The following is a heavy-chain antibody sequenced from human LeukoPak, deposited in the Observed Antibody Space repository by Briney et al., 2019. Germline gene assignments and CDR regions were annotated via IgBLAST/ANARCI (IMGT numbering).Heavy chain of an antibody. Sequence: PGGSLRLSCAASGFTFSSYWMSWVRQAPGKGLEWVSSISSSSSYIYYADSVKGRFTISRDNAKNSLYLQMNSLRAEDTAVYYCARDMPYYYGSGDWGQGTLVTVSS. D-gene: IGHD3-10*01. CDR3: ARDMPYYYGSGD. CDR2: ISSSSSYI. CDR1: GFTFSSYW. J-gene: IGHJ4*02. V-gene: IGHV3-21*01.